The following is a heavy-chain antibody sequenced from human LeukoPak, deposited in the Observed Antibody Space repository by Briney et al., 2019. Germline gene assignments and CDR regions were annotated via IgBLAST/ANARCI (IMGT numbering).Heavy chain of an antibody. CDR2: IGGSSGFV. Sequence: GGSLRRSCAASGFTFRTYTMNWVRQAPGKGLEWVASIGGSSGFVFYADSMKGRFTISRDNAKNSLYLQMNSLRVEDTAMYYCARVQGERRDYWGQGTLVTVSS. V-gene: IGHV3-21*01. CDR1: GFTFRTYT. D-gene: IGHD3-16*01. J-gene: IGHJ4*02. CDR3: ARVQGERRDY.